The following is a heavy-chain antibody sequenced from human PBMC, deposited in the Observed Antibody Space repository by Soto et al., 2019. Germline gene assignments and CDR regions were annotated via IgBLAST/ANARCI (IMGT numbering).Heavy chain of an antibody. CDR2: ISYDGSNK. V-gene: IGHV3-30-3*01. D-gene: IGHD4-17*01. CDR3: ARDFIYGVTTVDEKYYYGMDV. CDR1: GFTFSSYA. Sequence: QVQLVESGGGVVQPGRSLRLSCAASGFTFSSYAMHWVRQAPGKGLEWVAVISYDGSNKYYADSVKGRFTISRDNSKNTLYLQMNSLRAEDTAVYYCARDFIYGVTTVDEKYYYGMDVWGQGTTVTVSS. J-gene: IGHJ6*02.